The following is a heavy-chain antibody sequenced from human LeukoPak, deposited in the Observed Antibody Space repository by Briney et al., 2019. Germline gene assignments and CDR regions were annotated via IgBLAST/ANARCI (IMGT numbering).Heavy chain of an antibody. V-gene: IGHV3-23*01. CDR3: AKQGDRGYTSFDF. CDR1: GFTFSTYA. Sequence: PGGSLRLSCAASGFTFSTYAMSWVRQAPGKGLEWVSAVLDNGGTTYYADSVKGRFTISRDNSKNTLYLQMHSLTADDTALYYCAKQGDRGYTSFDFWGQGTLVTVSS. D-gene: IGHD3-16*02. CDR2: VLDNGGTT. J-gene: IGHJ4*02.